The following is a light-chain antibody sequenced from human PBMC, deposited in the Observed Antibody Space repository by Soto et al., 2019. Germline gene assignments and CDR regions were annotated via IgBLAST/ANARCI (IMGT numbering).Light chain of an antibody. CDR3: QQFNTWPPIT. Sequence: EIVMTQSPATLSVSPGERATLSCRASQSVSSNLAWYQQKPGQAPWLLIYGASTRATGIPARFSGSGSGTDFPLTISSLQYEDFAVYYCQQFNTWPPITFGHGTRLEIK. CDR2: GAS. CDR1: QSVSSN. V-gene: IGKV3-15*01. J-gene: IGKJ5*01.